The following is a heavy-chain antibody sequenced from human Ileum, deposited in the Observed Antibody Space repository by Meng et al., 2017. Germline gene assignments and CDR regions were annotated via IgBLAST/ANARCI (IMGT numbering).Heavy chain of an antibody. CDR1: GGSFSGYY. J-gene: IGHJ4*02. V-gene: IGHV4-34*01. D-gene: IGHD3-22*01. Sequence: QLQRQQVGAGLLKPSETLSLTCAVYGGSFSGYYWSWIRQPPGKGLEWIGEINHSGSTNYNPSLKSRVTISIDTSKNQFSLKLSSVTAADTAVYYCSRTSYYDNSGYYPGWGQGTLVTVSS. CDR3: SRTSYYDNSGYYPG. CDR2: INHSGST.